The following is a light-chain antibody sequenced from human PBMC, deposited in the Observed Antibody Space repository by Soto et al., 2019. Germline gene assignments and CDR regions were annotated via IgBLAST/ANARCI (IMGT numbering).Light chain of an antibody. CDR2: AAS. CDR1: QTIITY. J-gene: IGKJ2*02. V-gene: IGKV1-39*01. Sequence: DIQMTQPPSSLYASVGARVTITCRASQTIITYLNWYHQKPGQAPKLLIYAASTLQSGVPSRFSGSGSGTVFTLTIVSLQPVYFGTYYCQQRHGIPCPFGQGTELGIK. CDR3: QQRHGIPCP.